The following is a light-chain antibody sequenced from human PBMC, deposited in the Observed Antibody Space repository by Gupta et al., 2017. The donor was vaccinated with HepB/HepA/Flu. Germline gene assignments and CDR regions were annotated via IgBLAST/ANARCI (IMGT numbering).Light chain of an antibody. Sequence: SALTQPRSVSGSPGQSVAISCTGTSSDVGAYDYVSWYQQHPGQAPILIIDDVNKRPSGVPDRFTGSKSGNTASLTISGRETEDEADYHCCSYGATWFFGGGIRLTV. V-gene: IGLV2-11*01. J-gene: IGLJ3*02. CDR2: DVN. CDR3: CSYGATWF. CDR1: SSDVGAYDY.